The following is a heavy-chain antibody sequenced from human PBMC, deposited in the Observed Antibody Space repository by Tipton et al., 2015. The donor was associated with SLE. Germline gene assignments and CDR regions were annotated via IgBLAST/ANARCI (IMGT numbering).Heavy chain of an antibody. V-gene: IGHV4-61*02. J-gene: IGHJ6*03. Sequence: TLSLTCTVSGVSLTSAIFYWTWVRQPAGGGLEWIGRIHTSGSTNYNPSLKSRVTISKDTSNNQFSLKLSSVTAADTALYYCVSELEYFDWLSLSDTHYYFDVLGTATTLTASS. CDR3: VSELEYFDWLSLSDTHYYFDV. D-gene: IGHD3-9*01. CDR1: GVSLTSAIFY. CDR2: IHTSGST.